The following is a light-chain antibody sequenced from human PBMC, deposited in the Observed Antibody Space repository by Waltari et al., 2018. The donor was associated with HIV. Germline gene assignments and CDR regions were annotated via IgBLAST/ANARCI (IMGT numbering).Light chain of an antibody. Sequence: QSVLTQPPSASGTPGQRVTISCSGSSSNIGSNYVYWYQQLPGTAPKLLIHRNNQRPSGVPDRFSGSKSGTSASLAISGLRSEDEADYYCAAWDDSLSGPWVFGGGTKLTVL. J-gene: IGLJ3*02. V-gene: IGLV1-47*01. CDR3: AAWDDSLSGPWV. CDR1: SSNIGSNY. CDR2: RNN.